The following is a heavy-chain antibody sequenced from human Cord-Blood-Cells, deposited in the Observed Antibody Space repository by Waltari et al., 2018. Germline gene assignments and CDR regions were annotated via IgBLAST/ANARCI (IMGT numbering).Heavy chain of an antibody. D-gene: IGHD4-4*01. CDR2: IIPIFGTA. J-gene: IGHJ6*02. Sequence: QVPLVQSGAEVKKPGSSVKVSCKASGGTFRSYAISWVRQAPGQGLEWMGGIIPIFGTANYAQKFQGRVTITADESTSTAYMELSSLRSEDTAVYYCARRGRDYSNYYYYGMDVWGQGTTVTVSS. V-gene: IGHV1-69*01. CDR3: ARRGRDYSNYYYYGMDV. CDR1: GGTFRSYA.